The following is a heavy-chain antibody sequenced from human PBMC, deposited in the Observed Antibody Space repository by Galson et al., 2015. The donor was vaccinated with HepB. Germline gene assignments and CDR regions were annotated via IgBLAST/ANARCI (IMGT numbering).Heavy chain of an antibody. CDR3: AKCSGSNWFVPHHFDS. CDR1: GFNFANYV. CDR2: ISGSGGST. V-gene: IGHV3-23*01. Sequence: SLRLSCAASGFNFANYVMNWVRQAPGKGLEWVSSISGSGGSTYYRGSFKGRFTISRDNSENTVYLQMKGLRADDTAVYYCAKCSGSNWFVPHHFDSWGQGTLVTVSS. J-gene: IGHJ4*02. D-gene: IGHD6-13*01.